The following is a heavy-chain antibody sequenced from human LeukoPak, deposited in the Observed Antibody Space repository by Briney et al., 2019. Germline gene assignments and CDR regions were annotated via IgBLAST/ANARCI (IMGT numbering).Heavy chain of an antibody. CDR3: AKEGSRWYYLDY. Sequence: GGSLRLSCAASGFRFSSYDIHWVRQAPGKGLEWVTFIESDGTKEYYADSVKGRFTISRDNSKNTVYVQMNTLRAEDTAVYYCAKEGSRWYYLDYWGQGTVVTVSS. J-gene: IGHJ4*02. D-gene: IGHD6-19*01. CDR1: GFRFSSYD. CDR2: IESDGTKE. V-gene: IGHV3-30*02.